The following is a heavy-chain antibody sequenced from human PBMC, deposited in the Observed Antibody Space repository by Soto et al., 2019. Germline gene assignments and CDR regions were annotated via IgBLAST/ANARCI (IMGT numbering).Heavy chain of an antibody. CDR1: GGSISSGGYY. D-gene: IGHD3-3*01. V-gene: IGHV4-31*03. CDR2: IYYSGST. J-gene: IGHJ5*02. Sequence: SETLSLTCTVSGGSISSGGYYWSWIRQHPGKGLEWIGYIYYSGSTYYNPSLKSRVTISVDTSKNQFSLKLSSVTAADTAVYYCARYYDFWSGHYFELDPWGQGTLVTVSS. CDR3: ARYYDFWSGHYFELDP.